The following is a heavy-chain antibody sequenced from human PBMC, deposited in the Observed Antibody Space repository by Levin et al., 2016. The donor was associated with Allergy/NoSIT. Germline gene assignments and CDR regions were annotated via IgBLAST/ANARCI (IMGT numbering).Heavy chain of an antibody. V-gene: IGHV4-39*01. J-gene: IGHJ4*02. Sequence: RQAPGKGLEWIGSMSYSGSTYYNPSLKSRVTISVDTSKNQFSLKLKSVTAADTAVYYCARHGSHGYIQGTLNHFDYWGQGTLVTVSS. CDR3: ARHGSHGYIQGTLNHFDY. D-gene: IGHD5-18*01. CDR2: MSYSGST.